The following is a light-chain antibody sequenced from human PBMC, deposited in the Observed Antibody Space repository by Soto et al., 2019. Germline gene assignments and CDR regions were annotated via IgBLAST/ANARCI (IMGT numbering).Light chain of an antibody. V-gene: IGLV2-14*01. CDR2: EVS. CDR1: SRDVGGYNY. J-gene: IGLJ2*01. Sequence: QSVLTQPASVSGSPGQSITISCTGSSRDVGGYNYVSWYQQHPGKAPKLMIYEVSDRPSGISNRFSGSKSGNTAALTISGLQADDEAYYYCSSYTTSSTMIVGGGTKLTVL. CDR3: SSYTTSSTMI.